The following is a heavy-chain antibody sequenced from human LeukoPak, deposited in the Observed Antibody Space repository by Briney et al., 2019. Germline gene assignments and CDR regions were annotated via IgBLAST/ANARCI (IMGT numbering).Heavy chain of an antibody. Sequence: NASTRWDRPPQREGRGWDGRIKSKTDGGTTDYAAPVKGRFTISRDDSKNTLYLQMNSLKTEDTAVYYCARAPAIAARPFDYWGQGTLVTVSS. CDR2: IKSKTDGGTT. V-gene: IGHV3-15*01. CDR1: NAS. J-gene: IGHJ4*02. D-gene: IGHD6-6*01. CDR3: ARAPAIAARPFDY.